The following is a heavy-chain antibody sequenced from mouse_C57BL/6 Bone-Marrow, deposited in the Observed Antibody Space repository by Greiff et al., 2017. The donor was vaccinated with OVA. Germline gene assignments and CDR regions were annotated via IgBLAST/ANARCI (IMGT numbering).Heavy chain of an antibody. CDR1: GYTFTSYW. J-gene: IGHJ4*01. Sequence: QVQLQQPGTELVKPGTSVKLSCKASGYTFTSYWMHWVKQRPGQGLEWIGNINPSNGDSNYNEKFKNKATLTVDKSSSTAYMQLSSLTSEDSAVYYCARGGLYSNFGAMDDWGQGTSVTVSS. CDR3: ARGGLYSNFGAMDD. CDR2: INPSNGDS. D-gene: IGHD2-5*01. V-gene: IGHV1-53*01.